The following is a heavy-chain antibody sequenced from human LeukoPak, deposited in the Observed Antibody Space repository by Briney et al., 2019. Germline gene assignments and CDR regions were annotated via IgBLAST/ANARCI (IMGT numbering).Heavy chain of an antibody. CDR2: VNAGNGNT. J-gene: IGHJ4*02. D-gene: IGHD3-10*01. CDR1: GFTFPIYA. Sequence: ASVQVSCHACGFTFPIYAMHWVRRAPGQRLEWMGWVNAGNGNTKYSQKFQARVTITRDTSASTAYMELSSLRSEDTAVYYCARGTRSGPVEDYWGQGTLVTVSS. CDR3: ARGTRSGPVEDY. V-gene: IGHV1-3*01.